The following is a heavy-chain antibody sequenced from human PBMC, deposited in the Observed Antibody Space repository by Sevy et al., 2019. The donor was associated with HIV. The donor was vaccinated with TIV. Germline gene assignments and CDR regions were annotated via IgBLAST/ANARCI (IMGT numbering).Heavy chain of an antibody. CDR2: IIPIFGTA. CDR1: GGTFSSYA. J-gene: IGHJ6*02. CDR3: ARRVSSSDYYYYGMDV. Sequence: ASVKVSCKASGGTFSSYAISWVRQAPGQGLEWMGGIIPIFGTANYAQTFQGRVTITADESTSTAYMELSSLRSEDTAVYYCARRVSSSDYYYYGMDVWGQGTTVTVSS. D-gene: IGHD6-6*01. V-gene: IGHV1-69*13.